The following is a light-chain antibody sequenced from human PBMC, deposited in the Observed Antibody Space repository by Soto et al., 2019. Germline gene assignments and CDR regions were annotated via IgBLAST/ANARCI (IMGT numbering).Light chain of an antibody. CDR2: KIF. J-gene: IGKJ2*01. Sequence: DFVLTQSPFSLPVTLGQPASISCSSSQSLVLRDGNTYLNWFHQRPGQSPRLLIYKIFNRDSGVPDRLGGSGSGPDFTLKISRVEAEDVGVYYCMQASHWPYTFGQGTKLEIK. CDR1: QSLVLRDGNTY. V-gene: IGKV2-30*02. CDR3: MQASHWPYT.